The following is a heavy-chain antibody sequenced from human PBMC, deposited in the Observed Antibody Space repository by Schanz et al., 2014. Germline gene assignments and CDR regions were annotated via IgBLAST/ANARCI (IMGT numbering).Heavy chain of an antibody. V-gene: IGHV3-23*04. Sequence: EVQLVESGGGLVQPGGSLRLSCAASEFTFSTDAMSWVRQAPGKGLEWLSVISASGGDTYYADSVRGRFTISRDNSKNTLCLQMNSLRVEDSAIYYCAKDISDTSGKDDYWGQGTLVTVSS. CDR3: AKDISDTSGKDDY. CDR1: EFTFSTDA. CDR2: ISASGGDT. J-gene: IGHJ4*02. D-gene: IGHD3-22*01.